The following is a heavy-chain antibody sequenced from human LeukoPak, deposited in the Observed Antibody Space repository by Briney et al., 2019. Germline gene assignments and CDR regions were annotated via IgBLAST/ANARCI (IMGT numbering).Heavy chain of an antibody. J-gene: IGHJ6*03. CDR3: ARAVGYSYGSHYYYYYMDV. D-gene: IGHD5-18*01. Sequence: SETLSLTCAVYGGSFSGYYWSWIRQPPGKGLEWIGEINHSGSTNYNPSLKSRVTISVDTSKNQFSLKLSSVTAADTAVYYCARAVGYSYGSHYYYYYMDVWGKGTTVTISS. V-gene: IGHV4-34*01. CDR2: INHSGST. CDR1: GGSFSGYY.